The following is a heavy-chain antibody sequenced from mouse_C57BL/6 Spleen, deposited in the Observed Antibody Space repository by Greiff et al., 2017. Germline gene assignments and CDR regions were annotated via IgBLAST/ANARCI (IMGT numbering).Heavy chain of an antibody. CDR3: ARKVVGAMDY. CDR1: GYTFTTYP. D-gene: IGHD1-3*01. V-gene: IGHV1-47*01. CDR2: FHPYNDDP. Sequence: QVQLQQSGAELVKPGASVKMSCKASGYTFTTYPIEWMKQIHGKSLEWIGNFHPYNDDPKYNEKFKGKATLKVEKSSSTVYVELSRLTSDDSAVYNCARKVVGAMDYWGQGTSVTVSS. J-gene: IGHJ4*01.